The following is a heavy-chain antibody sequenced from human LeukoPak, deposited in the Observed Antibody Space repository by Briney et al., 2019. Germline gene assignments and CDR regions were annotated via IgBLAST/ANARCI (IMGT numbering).Heavy chain of an antibody. Sequence: GGSLRLSCAASGFTFGSYAMHWVRQAPGKGLEWVAVILSDGSLQNSADSVRGRFIISRDNSKNTLFLQMSSLRPEDTSVYYCARGAIMRSYNLIDEWGQGTLVTVSS. CDR2: ILSDGSLQ. D-gene: IGHD3-16*01. J-gene: IGHJ4*02. CDR1: GFTFGSYA. CDR3: ARGAIMRSYNLIDE. V-gene: IGHV3-30*04.